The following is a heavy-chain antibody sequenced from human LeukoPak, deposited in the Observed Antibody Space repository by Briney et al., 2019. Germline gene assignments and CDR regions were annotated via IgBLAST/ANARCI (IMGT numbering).Heavy chain of an antibody. J-gene: IGHJ6*03. Sequence: ASVKVSCKASGYTFTGYYIHWVRQAPGQGLEWMGRISPKSGGTNYAQKFQGRVTMTSDTSISTAYMELSGLRSDDTAVYYCARDGNTSPYYMDVWGKGTTVTVPS. CDR2: ISPKSGGT. V-gene: IGHV1-2*06. D-gene: IGHD2-2*01. CDR1: GYTFTGYY. CDR3: ARDGNTSPYYMDV.